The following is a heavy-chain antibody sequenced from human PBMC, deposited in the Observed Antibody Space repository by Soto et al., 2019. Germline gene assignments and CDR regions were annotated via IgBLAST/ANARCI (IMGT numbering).Heavy chain of an antibody. CDR2: ISSSSGGI. CDR3: ARVGQDYYYGMDF. CDR1: GFTFSDYY. J-gene: IGHJ6*02. Sequence: GGSLRLSCAPSGFTFSDYYMIWIRQAPGKGLEWVSYISSSSGGIYYADSVRGRFTISRDNARNSLSLQMNSLRIEDTAVYYCARVGQDYYYGMDFWGQGTTVTVSS. V-gene: IGHV3-11*01.